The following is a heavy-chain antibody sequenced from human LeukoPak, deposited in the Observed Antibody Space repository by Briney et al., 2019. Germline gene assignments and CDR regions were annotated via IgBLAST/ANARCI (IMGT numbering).Heavy chain of an antibody. J-gene: IGHJ6*03. CDR1: GGSISSGSDY. CDR2: IYTSGST. V-gene: IGHV4-61*02. D-gene: IGHD1-26*01. CDR3: ARGKEWEPIHYYYYMDV. Sequence: SETLSLTCTVSGGSISSGSDYWSWIRQPAWKGLEWIGRIYTSGSTNHNPSLKSRVTISVDTSKNQFSLKLSSVTAADTAVYYCARGKEWEPIHYYYYMDVWGKGTTVTVSS.